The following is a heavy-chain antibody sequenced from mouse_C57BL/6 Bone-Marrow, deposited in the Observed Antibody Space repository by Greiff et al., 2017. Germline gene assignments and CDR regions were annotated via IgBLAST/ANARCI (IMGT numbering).Heavy chain of an antibody. Sequence: EVKVVESGGGLVQPGGSLKLSCAASGFTFSDYYMYWVRQTPEQRLEWVAYISNGGGSTYYPDTVKGRFTISRDNAKNTLYLQMSRLMSEDTAMYYCARELEGAMDYWGQGTSVTVSS. V-gene: IGHV5-12*01. CDR2: ISNGGGST. CDR1: GFTFSDYY. CDR3: ARELEGAMDY. J-gene: IGHJ4*01. D-gene: IGHD4-1*01.